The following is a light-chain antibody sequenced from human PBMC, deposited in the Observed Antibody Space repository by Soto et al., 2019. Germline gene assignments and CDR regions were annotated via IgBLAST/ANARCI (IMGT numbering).Light chain of an antibody. Sequence: SYELTQPPSVSVSPGQTASITCSGDTLGDKYACWYQQKTGQSPVLVIYKDNKRPSGIPERFSGSNSGNTATLTISGTQAMDEADYYCQAWDINTVVFGGGTKLTVL. CDR1: TLGDKY. J-gene: IGLJ3*02. CDR3: QAWDINTVV. V-gene: IGLV3-1*01. CDR2: KDN.